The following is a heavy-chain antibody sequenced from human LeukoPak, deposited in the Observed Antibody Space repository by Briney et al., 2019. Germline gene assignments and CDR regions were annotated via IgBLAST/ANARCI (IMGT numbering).Heavy chain of an antibody. J-gene: IGHJ6*02. Sequence: GGSLRLSCAASGFTFSSYAMSWVRQAPGKGLEWVSAISGSGGSTYYADSVKGRFTISRDNSKNTLYLQMNSLRAEDTAVYYCAKGSLYVHYYYYYGMDVWGPGTLVTVSS. CDR1: GFTFSSYA. D-gene: IGHD5/OR15-5a*01. CDR2: ISGSGGST. CDR3: AKGSLYVHYYYYYGMDV. V-gene: IGHV3-23*01.